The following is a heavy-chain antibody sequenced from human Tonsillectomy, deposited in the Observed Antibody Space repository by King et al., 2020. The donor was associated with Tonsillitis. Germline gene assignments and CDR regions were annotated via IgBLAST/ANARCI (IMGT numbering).Heavy chain of an antibody. CDR1: GFTFSTYT. CDR2: ITSSSDTI. V-gene: IGHV3-48*01. D-gene: IGHD6-13*01. CDR3: ATFDSNIWYPVGD. J-gene: IGHJ4*02. Sequence: VQLVESGGGLVQPGGSLRLSCAASGFTFSTYTMTWVRQAPGKGLEFISYITSSSDTIYYADSVRGRFTASRDNAKNSLSLQMNSLRAEDTAVYYCATFDSNIWYPVGDWGQGTLVTVSS.